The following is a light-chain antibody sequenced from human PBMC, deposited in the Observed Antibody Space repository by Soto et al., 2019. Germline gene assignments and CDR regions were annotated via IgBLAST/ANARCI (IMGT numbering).Light chain of an antibody. Sequence: QSVLTQPPSVSGAPGQRVTISCTGSSSNIGAGYDVHWYQQLPGTAPKLLIYGNSNRPSGVPDRFSGSKSGTSASLAFSGFQAEDEADYYCQSYDSSLSGYVFGTGTKVTV. V-gene: IGLV1-40*01. CDR1: SSNIGAGYD. J-gene: IGLJ1*01. CDR2: GNS. CDR3: QSYDSSLSGYV.